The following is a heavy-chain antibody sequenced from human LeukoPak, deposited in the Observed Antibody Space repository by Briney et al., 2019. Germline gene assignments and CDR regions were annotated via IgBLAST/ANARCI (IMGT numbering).Heavy chain of an antibody. CDR3: ARDLGLRGVTDWFDP. D-gene: IGHD3-10*01. CDR2: IDPSGGST. V-gene: IGHV1-46*01. CDR1: AYTFSTYL. J-gene: IGHJ5*02. Sequence: ASVKVSCKASAYTFSTYLLHWVRQAPGQGLEWMGIIDPSGGSTDYAQKFQGRVTMTRDTSTSTVYMELSSLRSEDTPVYYCARDLGLRGVTDWFDPWGQGTLVTVSS.